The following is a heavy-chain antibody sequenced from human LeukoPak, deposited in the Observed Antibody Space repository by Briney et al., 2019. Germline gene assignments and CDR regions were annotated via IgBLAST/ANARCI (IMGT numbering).Heavy chain of an antibody. Sequence: GGSLRLSCAASGFTISNYAMSWVRQAPGKGLEWVSTINNSGGNTHYADSVKGRFTISRDNSENTLYLQMNSLRAEDTAVYSCAKLEQWTWFDPWGQGTLVTVSS. J-gene: IGHJ5*02. CDR1: GFTISNYA. CDR2: INNSGGNT. V-gene: IGHV3-23*01. CDR3: AKLEQWTWFDP. D-gene: IGHD3-3*01.